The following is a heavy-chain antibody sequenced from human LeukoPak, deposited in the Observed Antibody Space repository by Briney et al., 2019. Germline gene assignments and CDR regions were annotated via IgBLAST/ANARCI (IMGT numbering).Heavy chain of an antibody. CDR3: ARDPPPNRAAAGYNWFDP. D-gene: IGHD6-13*01. Sequence: SQTLSLTCTVPGDSISSGGYYWSWTRQPPGKGLERIGYIYHSGSTYYNPSLKSRVTISVDRSKNQFSLKLSSVTAADTAVYYCARDPPPNRAAAGYNWFDPWGQGTLVTVSS. V-gene: IGHV4-30-2*01. CDR1: GDSISSGGYY. J-gene: IGHJ5*02. CDR2: IYHSGST.